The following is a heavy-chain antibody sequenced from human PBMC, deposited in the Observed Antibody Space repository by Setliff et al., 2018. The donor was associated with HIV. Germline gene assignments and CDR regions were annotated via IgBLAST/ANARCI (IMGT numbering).Heavy chain of an antibody. Sequence: GASVKVSCKVSGDTFRNYALNWVRQAPGQGLEWMGGIIPPVGAAVYAQNFQGRVTMTADESTSTAYMELSSLRSEDTAVYYCARAVVPTYYDVLTGYVYYMDVWGKGTTVTVSS. D-gene: IGHD3-9*01. CDR1: GDTFRNYA. J-gene: IGHJ6*03. CDR3: ARAVVPTYYDVLTGYVYYMDV. CDR2: IIPPVGAA. V-gene: IGHV1-69*13.